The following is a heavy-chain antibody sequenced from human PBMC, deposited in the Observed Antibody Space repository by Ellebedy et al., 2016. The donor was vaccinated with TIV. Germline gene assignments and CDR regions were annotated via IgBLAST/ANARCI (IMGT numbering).Heavy chain of an antibody. CDR3: ARDEWFKGWFDP. V-gene: IGHV3-53*01. J-gene: IGHJ5*02. D-gene: IGHD3-9*01. CDR2: IYSGGTT. CDR1: GFVFDTYR. Sequence: GESLKISXAASGFVFDTYRMNWVRQAPGKGLEWVSVIYSGGTTYYADSVEGRFTISRDKSKNTLFLQMNSLRVDDTAVYYCARDEWFKGWFDPWGQGTLVTVSS.